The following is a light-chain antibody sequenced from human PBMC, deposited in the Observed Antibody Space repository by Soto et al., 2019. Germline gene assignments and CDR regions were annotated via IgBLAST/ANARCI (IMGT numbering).Light chain of an antibody. Sequence: IRMTQSPSSLSASPGDRVTITCRASQGISSYLAWYQQKPGKAPKLLIYAASTLQSGVPSRFSGSGSGTDFTLTISCLQSEDFVVYYCQQYNSWPPITFGQGTRLEI. CDR3: QQYNSWPPIT. CDR1: QGISSY. V-gene: IGKV1-8*01. J-gene: IGKJ5*01. CDR2: AAS.